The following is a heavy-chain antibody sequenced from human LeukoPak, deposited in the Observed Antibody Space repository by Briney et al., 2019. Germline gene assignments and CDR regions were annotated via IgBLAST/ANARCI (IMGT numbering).Heavy chain of an antibody. CDR2: IYYSGST. V-gene: IGHV4-59*01. J-gene: IGHJ6*02. CDR1: GGSISSYY. D-gene: IGHD6-6*01. Sequence: PSETLSLTCTVSGGSISSYYWSRIRQPPGKGLEWIGYIYYSGSTNYNPSLKSRVTISVDTSKNQFSLKLSSVTAADTAVYYCASSWGYSSSSLGYYYGMDVWGQGTTVAVSS. CDR3: ASSWGYSSSSLGYYYGMDV.